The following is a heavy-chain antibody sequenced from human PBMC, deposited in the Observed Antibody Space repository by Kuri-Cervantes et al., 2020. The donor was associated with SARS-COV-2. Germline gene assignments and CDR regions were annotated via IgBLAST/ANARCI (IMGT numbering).Heavy chain of an antibody. CDR1: GGSISSSSYY. CDR2: IYYSGST. Sequence: SETLSLTCTVSGGSISSSSYYWGWIRQPPGRGLEWIGSIYYSGSTNYNPSHKSRVTIYVDTSKNQFSLKLGSVTAADTAVYYCATHDFWSGSTFDYWGQGTLVTVSS. J-gene: IGHJ4*02. V-gene: IGHV4-39*01. CDR3: ATHDFWSGSTFDY. D-gene: IGHD3-3*01.